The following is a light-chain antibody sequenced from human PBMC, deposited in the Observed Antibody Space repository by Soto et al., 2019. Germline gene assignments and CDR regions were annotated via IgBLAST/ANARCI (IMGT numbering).Light chain of an antibody. CDR3: QQYNNWPWT. Sequence: EIVMTQSPATLSVSPGERATLSCRASQNINSNLAWYQQKPGQAPRLLMYGASTRATGIPGRFSGSGSGTEFTLTISSLQSEDFAVYSCQQYNNWPWTFGQGTKVKIK. CDR1: QNINSN. J-gene: IGKJ1*01. V-gene: IGKV3-15*01. CDR2: GAS.